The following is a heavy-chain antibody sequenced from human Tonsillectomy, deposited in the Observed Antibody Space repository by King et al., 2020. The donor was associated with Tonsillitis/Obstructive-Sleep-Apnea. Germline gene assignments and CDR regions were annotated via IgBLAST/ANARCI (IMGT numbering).Heavy chain of an antibody. J-gene: IGHJ4*02. D-gene: IGHD2-21*01. Sequence: VQLVESGGGLVQPGRSLRLSCTASGFTFGDYAMSWVRQAPGKGLEWVGFIRSKAYGGTTEYAASVKGRFTISRDDSKSIAYLQMNSLKTEDTAVYYCTRVYCGGDCYSTAPFDYWGQGTLVTVSS. CDR1: GFTFGDYA. V-gene: IGHV3-49*04. CDR2: IRSKAYGGTT. CDR3: TRVYCGGDCYSTAPFDY.